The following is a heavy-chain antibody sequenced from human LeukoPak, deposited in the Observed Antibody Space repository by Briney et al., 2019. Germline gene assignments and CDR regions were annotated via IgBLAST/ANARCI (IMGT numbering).Heavy chain of an antibody. Sequence: SETLSLTCTVSGGSISSTSYYWGWIRQPPAKGLEWIGSIYYSGSTYYNPSRKSRVTISVDTSKNQFSLKLSSVTAADTAVYYCARLKGDYTVFDYWGQGTLVTVSS. D-gene: IGHD3-3*01. V-gene: IGHV4-39*01. CDR2: IYYSGST. J-gene: IGHJ4*02. CDR1: GGSISSTSYY. CDR3: ARLKGDYTVFDY.